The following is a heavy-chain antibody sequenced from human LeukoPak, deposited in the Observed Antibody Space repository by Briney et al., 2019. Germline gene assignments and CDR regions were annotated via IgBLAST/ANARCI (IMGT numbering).Heavy chain of an antibody. CDR1: GYTFTSYY. CDR3: ASGSSWFYLDY. V-gene: IGHV1-46*01. D-gene: IGHD6-13*01. J-gene: IGHJ4*02. Sequence: ASVKVSCKASGYTFTSYYIHWVRQAPGQGLEWMGIINPRGDSSTYARKSQGRVTMTGDTSTSTVYMEVSSLRSEDTAVYYCASGSSWFYLDYWGQGTLVTVSS. CDR2: INPRGDSS.